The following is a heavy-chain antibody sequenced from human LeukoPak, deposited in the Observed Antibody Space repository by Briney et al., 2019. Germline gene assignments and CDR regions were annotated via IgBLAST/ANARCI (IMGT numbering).Heavy chain of an antibody. CDR2: ISSSSSTI. J-gene: IGHJ6*02. CDR1: GFTSSSYS. CDR3: AQALTIFGVVIRDYYYGMDV. Sequence: GGSLRLSCAASGFTSSSYSMNWVRQAPGKGLEWVSYISSSSSTIYYADSVKGRFTISRDNAKNSLYLQMNGLRAEDTAVYYCAQALTIFGVVIRDYYYGMDVWGQGTTVTVSS. V-gene: IGHV3-48*01. D-gene: IGHD3-3*01.